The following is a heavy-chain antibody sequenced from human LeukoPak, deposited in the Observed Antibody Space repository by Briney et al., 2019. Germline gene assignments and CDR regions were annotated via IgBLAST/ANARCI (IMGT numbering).Heavy chain of an antibody. D-gene: IGHD3-22*01. J-gene: IGHJ4*02. Sequence: SVKVSCKASGGTFSSYAISWVRQAPGQGLEWMGGIIPIFGTANYAQKFQGRVTITADESTSTAYMELSSLRSEDTAVYYCARDRRNYYDSSGYYYTLDYWGQGTLVTASS. CDR3: ARDRRNYYDSSGYYYTLDY. CDR1: GGTFSSYA. V-gene: IGHV1-69*01. CDR2: IIPIFGTA.